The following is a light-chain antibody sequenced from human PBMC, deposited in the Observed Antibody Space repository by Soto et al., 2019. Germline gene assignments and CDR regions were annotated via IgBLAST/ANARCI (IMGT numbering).Light chain of an antibody. Sequence: DIQMTQSPSSLSASVGDRVSITCRASQSISSWLAWYQQKPGKAPKLLIYKASSLESGVPSRFSGSGSGTEFTLTISSLQPEDFATYYCQQANSFRWTFGQGTKVDIK. J-gene: IGKJ1*01. CDR3: QQANSFRWT. CDR1: QSISSW. V-gene: IGKV1-5*03. CDR2: KAS.